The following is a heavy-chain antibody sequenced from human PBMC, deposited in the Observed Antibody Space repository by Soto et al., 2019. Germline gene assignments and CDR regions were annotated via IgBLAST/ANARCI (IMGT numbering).Heavy chain of an antibody. J-gene: IGHJ3*02. CDR1: GFTFSSYA. CDR3: ARGMVEGPTEAFDI. V-gene: IGHV3-64*01. Sequence: GGSLRLSCAASGFTFSSYAMHWVRQAPGKGLEYVSAISSNGGSTYYANSVKGRFTISRDNSKNTLYLQMGSLRAEDMAVYYCARGMVEGPTEAFDIWGQGTMVTVSS. D-gene: IGHD1-1*01. CDR2: ISSNGGST.